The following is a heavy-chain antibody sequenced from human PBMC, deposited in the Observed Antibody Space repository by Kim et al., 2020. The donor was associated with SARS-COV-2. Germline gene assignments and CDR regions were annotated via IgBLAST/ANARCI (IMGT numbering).Heavy chain of an antibody. CDR3: AEGAGQQRVMY. D-gene: IGHD6-6*01. V-gene: IGHV3-7*03. Sequence: GGSLRLSCTASGFSFSSYWISWVRQAPGKGLEWVANLNEDGSQKYYVDSVKGRFTISRDNAKNSLFLQMNSLRGEDTAVYYCAEGAGQQRVMYWGQGTLV. J-gene: IGHJ4*02. CDR2: LNEDGSQK. CDR1: GFSFSSYW.